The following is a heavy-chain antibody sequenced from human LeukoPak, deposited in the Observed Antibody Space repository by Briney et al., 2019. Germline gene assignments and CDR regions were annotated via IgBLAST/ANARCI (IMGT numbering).Heavy chain of an antibody. J-gene: IGHJ4*02. Sequence: PSETLSLTCTVSGGSISSGSYYWSWIRQPAGKGLEWIGRIYTSGSTNYNPSLKSRVTISVDTSKNQFSLKLSSVTAADTAVYYCARDPGGDIVVVPPNYFDYWGQGTLVTVSS. D-gene: IGHD2-2*01. V-gene: IGHV4-61*02. CDR2: IYTSGST. CDR1: GGSISSGSYY. CDR3: ARDPGGDIVVVPPNYFDY.